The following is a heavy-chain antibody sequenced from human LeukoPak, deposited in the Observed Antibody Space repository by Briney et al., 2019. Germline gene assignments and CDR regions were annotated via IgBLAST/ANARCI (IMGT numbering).Heavy chain of an antibody. V-gene: IGHV3-48*03. CDR1: GFTFNNYE. D-gene: IGHD6-6*01. CDR2: ISSSGSTI. J-gene: IGHJ4*02. CDR3: ARIPLSSSDY. Sequence: PGGSLRLSCAASGFTFNNYEMNWVRQAPGKGLEWVSYISSSGSTIYYADSVKGRFTISRDNAKKSLYLQMDSLRAEDTAVYYCARIPLSSSDYWGQGTLVTVSS.